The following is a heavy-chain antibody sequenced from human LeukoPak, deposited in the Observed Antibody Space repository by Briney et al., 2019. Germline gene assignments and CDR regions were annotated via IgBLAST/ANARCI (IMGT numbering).Heavy chain of an antibody. D-gene: IGHD6-19*01. CDR3: ARDRIAVAGTGYYFDY. CDR2: IWYDGSNK. V-gene: IGHV3-33*08. CDR1: GFTLSDHY. J-gene: IGHJ4*02. Sequence: PGGSLRLSCAASGFTLSDHYMDWVRQAPGKGLEWVAVIWYDGSNKYYADSVKGRFTISRDNSKNTLYLQMNSLRAEDTAVYYCARDRIAVAGTGYYFDYWGQGTLVTVSS.